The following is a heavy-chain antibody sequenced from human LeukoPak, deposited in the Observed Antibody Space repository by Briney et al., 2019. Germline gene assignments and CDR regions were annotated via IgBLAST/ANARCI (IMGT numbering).Heavy chain of an antibody. CDR3: ARDAPKRIAARFDFLFDY. D-gene: IGHD6-6*01. V-gene: IGHV1-18*01. CDR2: IGADNGNT. J-gene: IGHJ4*02. Sequence: APVKVSCKPSGYTFTNYGISWVRQAPGQGLAWMGWIGADNGNTKYAQKLQGRVTMTTDTSTSTAYMELRSLRSDDTAVYYCARDAPKRIAARFDFLFDYWGQGTLVTVSS. CDR1: GYTFTNYG.